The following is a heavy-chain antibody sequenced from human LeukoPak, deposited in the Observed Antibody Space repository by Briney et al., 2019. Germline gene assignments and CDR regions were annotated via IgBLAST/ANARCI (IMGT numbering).Heavy chain of an antibody. CDR2: IYITGST. D-gene: IGHD2-2*01. CDR1: GGSITSYY. V-gene: IGHV4-4*07. J-gene: IGHJ5*02. Sequence: SETLSLTCTVSGGSITSYYWSWIRQSAGKGLEWIGRIYITGSTTYNPSLKSRVTMSLDTSKNQFSLKLSSVTAADTAVYYCARDDCSSTSCYRRGNWFDPWGQGTLVTVSS. CDR3: ARDDCSSTSCYRRGNWFDP.